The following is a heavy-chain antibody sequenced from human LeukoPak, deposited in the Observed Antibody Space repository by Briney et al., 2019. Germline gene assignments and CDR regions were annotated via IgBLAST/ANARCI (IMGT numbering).Heavy chain of an antibody. V-gene: IGHV3-21*01. Sequence: GGSLRLSCTASRFTFTRYRMNWVRQAPGKGLEWLSSIRSSSNEIYYADSVKGRFTISRDNAKNSVYLQINSLRAEDTAVYYCTIDLDLYNDAFDVWGQGTRVIVSS. CDR3: TIDLDLYNDAFDV. CDR1: RFTFTRYR. CDR2: IRSSSNEI. D-gene: IGHD1-14*01. J-gene: IGHJ3*01.